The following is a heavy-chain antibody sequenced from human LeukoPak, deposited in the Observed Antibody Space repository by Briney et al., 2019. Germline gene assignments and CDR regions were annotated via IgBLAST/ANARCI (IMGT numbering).Heavy chain of an antibody. V-gene: IGHV3-48*03. CDR1: SFTLSRYE. CDR2: ISSSGSTI. Sequence: PGGSLRLSCVASSFTLSRYEVSWVRQAPGKGLEWLSYISSSGSTIYYADFVKGRFTISRDNAKNSVYLQMNSLRAEDTAVYYCARETYFDYWGQGTLLTVSS. J-gene: IGHJ4*02. CDR3: ARETYFDY.